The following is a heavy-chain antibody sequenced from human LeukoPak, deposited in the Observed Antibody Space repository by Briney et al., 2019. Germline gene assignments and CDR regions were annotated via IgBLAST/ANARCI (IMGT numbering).Heavy chain of an antibody. CDR2: IRYDGSNK. D-gene: IGHD3-3*01. Sequence: PGGSLRLSCAASGFTFSSYGMHWVRQAPGKGLEWVAFIRYDGSNKYYADSVKGRFTISRDQSKNTLYLQMNSLRAEDTAVYYCARAAFLDSLRGFDPWGQGTLVTVSS. CDR3: ARAAFLDSLRGFDP. CDR1: GFTFSSYG. J-gene: IGHJ5*02. V-gene: IGHV3-30*02.